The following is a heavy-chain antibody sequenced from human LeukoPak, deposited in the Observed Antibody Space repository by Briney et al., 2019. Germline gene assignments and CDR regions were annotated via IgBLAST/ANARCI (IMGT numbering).Heavy chain of an antibody. Sequence: PGESLRLSCAAAGFTFSSYAMSWVRQAPGKGLEWVSAISGSGGSTYYADSVKGRFTISRDNSKNTLYLQMNSLRAEDTAVYYWAKARFLDFDYWGQGTLVTVSS. CDR2: ISGSGGST. CDR3: AKARFLDFDY. J-gene: IGHJ4*02. D-gene: IGHD3-3*01. CDR1: GFTFSSYA. V-gene: IGHV3-23*01.